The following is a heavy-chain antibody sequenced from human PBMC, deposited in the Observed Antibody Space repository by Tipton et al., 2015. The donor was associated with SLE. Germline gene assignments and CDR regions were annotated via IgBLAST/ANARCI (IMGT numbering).Heavy chain of an antibody. V-gene: IGHV3-48*03. CDR2: ISSSGSTI. CDR1: GFTFSSYE. D-gene: IGHD6-13*01. J-gene: IGHJ1*01. Sequence: SLRLSCAASGFTFSSYEMNWVRQAPGKGLEWVSYISSSGSTIYYADSVKGRFTISRDNAKNSLYLQMNSLRAEDTAVYYCARAYSSRWSDSLSFQPWGQGTLVTVSS. CDR3: ARAYSSRWSDSLSFQP.